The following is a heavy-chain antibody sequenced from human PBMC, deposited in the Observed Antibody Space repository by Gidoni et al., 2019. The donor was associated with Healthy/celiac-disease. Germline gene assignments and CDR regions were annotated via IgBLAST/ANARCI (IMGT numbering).Heavy chain of an antibody. CDR3: AKDRYSGYRDY. J-gene: IGHJ4*02. V-gene: IGHV3-30*02. Sequence: FTISRDNSKNTLYLQMNSLRAEDTAVYYCAKDRYSGYRDYWGQGTLVTVSS. D-gene: IGHD6-25*01.